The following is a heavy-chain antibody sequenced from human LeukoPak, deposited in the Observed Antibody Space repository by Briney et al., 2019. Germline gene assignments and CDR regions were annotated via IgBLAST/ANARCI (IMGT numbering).Heavy chain of an antibody. Sequence: SETLSLTCTVSGGSISSYYWSWIRQPPGKGLEWIGYIYYSGSTNYNPSLKSRVTISVDTPKNQFSLKLSSVTAADTAVYYCARVSIVGAFDYWGQGTLVTVSS. CDR2: IYYSGST. D-gene: IGHD1-26*01. CDR1: GGSISSYY. V-gene: IGHV4-59*01. J-gene: IGHJ4*02. CDR3: ARVSIVGAFDY.